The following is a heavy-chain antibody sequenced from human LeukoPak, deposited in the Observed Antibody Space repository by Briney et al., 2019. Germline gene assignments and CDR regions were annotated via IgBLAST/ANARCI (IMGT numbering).Heavy chain of an antibody. Sequence: GGSLRLSCAASGITFSGSAMHWVRQASGKGLEWVGRIRSKANSYATAYAASVKGRFTISRDDSKNTAYLQMNSLKTEDTAVYYCTRTINVLLWFGESLSDEIYYGMDVWGQGTTVTVSS. CDR2: IRSKANSYAT. J-gene: IGHJ6*02. D-gene: IGHD3-10*01. V-gene: IGHV3-73*01. CDR1: GITFSGSA. CDR3: TRTINVLLWFGESLSDEIYYGMDV.